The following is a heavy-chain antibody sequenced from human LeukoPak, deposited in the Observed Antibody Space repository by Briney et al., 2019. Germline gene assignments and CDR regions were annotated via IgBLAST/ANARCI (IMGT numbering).Heavy chain of an antibody. Sequence: SVKVSCKASGGTFSSYAISWVRQAPGQGLEWMGGIIPIFGTANYAQKFQGRVTITADESTSTAYMELSSLRSEDTAVYYCARDRGAYCGADCSTWFDPWGQGTLVTVSP. D-gene: IGHD2-21*02. J-gene: IGHJ5*02. V-gene: IGHV1-69*13. CDR3: ARDRGAYCGADCSTWFDP. CDR1: GGTFSSYA. CDR2: IIPIFGTA.